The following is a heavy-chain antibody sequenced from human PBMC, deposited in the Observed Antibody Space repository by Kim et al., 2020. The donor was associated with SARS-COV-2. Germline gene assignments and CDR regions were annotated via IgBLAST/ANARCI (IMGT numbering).Heavy chain of an antibody. CDR3: ARGLRGGFGELLPPSWFVP. J-gene: IGHJ5*02. CDR1: GYSISSGYY. D-gene: IGHD3-10*01. V-gene: IGHV4-38-2*02. Sequence: SETLSLTCTVSGYSISSGYYWGWILQPPGKGLEWIGSIYHSGRTYYNPSLKSRVTISVDTSKNQFYLKLSSVTAADTAVYYCARGLRGGFGELLPPSWFVPWRQGTLVTVSS. CDR2: IYHSGRT.